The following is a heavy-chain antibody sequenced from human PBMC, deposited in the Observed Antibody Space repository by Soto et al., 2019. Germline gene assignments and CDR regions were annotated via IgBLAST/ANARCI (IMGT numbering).Heavy chain of an antibody. CDR1: GGSFNTYT. J-gene: IGHJ4*02. Sequence: QVQLVQSGAEVKEPGSSVKVSCEASGGSFNTYTINWVRQAPGRGLEWMGQVIPMYDSVNYAESFQGRVTITADKSTRIAYMELSSLRSEDTALYFCASWRSYSGSYCFDYWGQGTLVIVSS. CDR2: VIPMYDSV. CDR3: ASWRSYSGSYCFDY. V-gene: IGHV1-69*06. D-gene: IGHD1-26*01.